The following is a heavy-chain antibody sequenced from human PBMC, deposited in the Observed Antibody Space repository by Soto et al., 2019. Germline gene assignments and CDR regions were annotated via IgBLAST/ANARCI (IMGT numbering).Heavy chain of an antibody. CDR3: ASDDVICDGGRCYGVPLDV. J-gene: IGHJ6*04. CDR1: GFTVSSKY. CDR2: IQSGGPT. D-gene: IGHD2-15*01. Sequence: VQLVESGGGLVQPGGSLRLSCAASGFTVSSKYMSWVRQAPGKRLEWVSLIQSGGPTYYADSVKGRFTISRDTSENTVHLQMYSLRAEDTAVYYCASDDVICDGGRCYGVPLDVWGKGNTVSVSS. V-gene: IGHV3-66*01.